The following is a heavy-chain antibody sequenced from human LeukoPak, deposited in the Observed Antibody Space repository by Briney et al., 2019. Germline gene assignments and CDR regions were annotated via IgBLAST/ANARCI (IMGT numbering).Heavy chain of an antibody. CDR3: AKDTYYNILTGYQRAYYFDY. Sequence: GGSLRLSCAASGFTFSSYAMSWVRQAPGKGLEWVSAISGSGGSTYYADSVKGRFTISRDNSKNTLYLQMNSLRAEDTAVYYCAKDTYYNILTGYQRAYYFDYWGQGTLVTVSS. J-gene: IGHJ4*02. CDR1: GFTFSSYA. D-gene: IGHD3-9*01. CDR2: ISGSGGST. V-gene: IGHV3-23*01.